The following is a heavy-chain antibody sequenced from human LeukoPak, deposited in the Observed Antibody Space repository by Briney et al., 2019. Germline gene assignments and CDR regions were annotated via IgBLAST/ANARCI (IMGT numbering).Heavy chain of an antibody. J-gene: IGHJ4*02. Sequence: GESLKVSCKGSGYSFTSYWIGWVRQMPGKGLEWMGIIYPGDSDTRYSPSFQGQVTISADKSISTAYLQWSSLKASDTAMYYCARHPPGAPGKPLTTVTTAPDYWGQGTLVTVSS. CDR2: IYPGDSDT. CDR3: ARHPPGAPGKPLTTVTTAPDY. D-gene: IGHD4-17*01. CDR1: GYSFTSYW. V-gene: IGHV5-51*01.